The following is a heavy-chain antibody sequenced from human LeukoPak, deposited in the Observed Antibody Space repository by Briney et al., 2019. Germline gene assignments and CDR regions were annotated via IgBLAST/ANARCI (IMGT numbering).Heavy chain of an antibody. D-gene: IGHD5-12*01. V-gene: IGHV5-51*01. CDR1: GYNFGNYW. CDR3: ARNMVATKGGDY. J-gene: IGHJ4*02. CDR2: VYPGDSDA. Sequence: GESLKISCKGSGYNFGNYWIAWVRQVPGKGLEWMGNVYPGDSDATYSPSFQGQVTFSADKTINTAYLQWSSLTASDTAIYYCARNMVATKGGDYWGQGTLVTVSS.